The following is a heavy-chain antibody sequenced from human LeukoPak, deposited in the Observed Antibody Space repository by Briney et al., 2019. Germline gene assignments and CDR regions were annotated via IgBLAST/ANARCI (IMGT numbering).Heavy chain of an antibody. Sequence: ASVKVSCKASGYTFTGYYMHWVRQAPGQGLEGMGWINPNSGGTNYAQKFQGRVTMTRDTSISTAYMELSRLRSDDTAVYYCARDSSSWYSHYYYYMDVWGKGTTVTVSS. J-gene: IGHJ6*03. CDR2: INPNSGGT. CDR3: ARDSSSWYSHYYYYMDV. D-gene: IGHD6-13*01. CDR1: GYTFTGYY. V-gene: IGHV1-2*02.